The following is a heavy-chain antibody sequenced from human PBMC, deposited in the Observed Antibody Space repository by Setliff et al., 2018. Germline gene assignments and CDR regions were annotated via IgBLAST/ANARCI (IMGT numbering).Heavy chain of an antibody. V-gene: IGHV4-61*09. CDR2: IYTDGST. D-gene: IGHD6-19*01. CDR1: GGSLSSYNY. Sequence: SETLSLTCTVSGGSLSSYNYWSWIRQPAGKGLEWIGQIYTDGSTNYNPSLKSRVTISVDKSKNQFSLKLSSVIAADTAVYYCATLPYSSGPLHDHWGQGFMVTVSS. J-gene: IGHJ5*02. CDR3: ATLPYSSGPLHDH.